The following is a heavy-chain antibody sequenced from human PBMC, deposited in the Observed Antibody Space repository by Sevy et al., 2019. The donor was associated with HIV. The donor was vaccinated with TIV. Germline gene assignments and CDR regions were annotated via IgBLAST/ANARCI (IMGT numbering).Heavy chain of an antibody. J-gene: IGHJ6*02. CDR1: DGSISSDNYY. D-gene: IGHD5-18*01. CDR3: ARDHGYSNGWFPYYYYYGMDV. CDR2: IYYSGNT. Sequence: SETLSLTCTVSDGSISSDNYYWTWIRQHPGKGLEWIGYIYYSGNTYYNPSLKSRVSISIDKSKNQFSLRLSSVTAADTAVYYCARDHGYSNGWFPYYYYYGMDVWGQGTTVTVSS. V-gene: IGHV4-31*03.